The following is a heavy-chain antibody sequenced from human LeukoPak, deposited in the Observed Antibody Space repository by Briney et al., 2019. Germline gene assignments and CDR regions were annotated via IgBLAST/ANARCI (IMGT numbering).Heavy chain of an antibody. Sequence: PGGPLRLSCAASGFTFSSSGMHWVRQAPGKGLEWVAVISYYGSNKYYADSVKGRFTISRDNSKNTLYLQMNSLRTEDTAIYYCAKGSLGGLANNGDYSVFDYWGQGTLVTVSS. CDR2: ISYYGSNK. J-gene: IGHJ4*02. V-gene: IGHV3-30*18. CDR3: AKGSLGGLANNGDYSVFDY. CDR1: GFTFSSSG. D-gene: IGHD4-17*01.